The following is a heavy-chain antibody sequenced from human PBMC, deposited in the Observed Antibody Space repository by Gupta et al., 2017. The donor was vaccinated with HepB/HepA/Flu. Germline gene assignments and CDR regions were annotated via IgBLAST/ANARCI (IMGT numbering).Heavy chain of an antibody. CDR2: INHSGNYI. CDR3: ARDIHLNMDG. Sequence: EVQLVESGGGLVKPGGSLRLSCAASGFTFSAYPRNWVRQAPGKGLECVSSINHSGNYIYHADSVKGRFTIRRDNAKNSLFLQMDSLRTEDKDVYFCARDIHLNMDGWGKGTTVTVSS. J-gene: IGHJ6*03. CDR1: GFTFSAYP. V-gene: IGHV3-21*02. D-gene: IGHD5-12*01.